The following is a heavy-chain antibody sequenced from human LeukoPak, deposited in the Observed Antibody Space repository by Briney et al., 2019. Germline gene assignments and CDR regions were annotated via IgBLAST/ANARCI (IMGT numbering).Heavy chain of an antibody. V-gene: IGHV3-20*04. Sequence: PGGSLRLSCAASGFTFDDYGMSWVRQAPGKGLGWVSGINWNGGSTGYADSVKGRFTISRDNAKNSLYLQMNSLRAEDTALYYCARATHYYESSGYDYWGQGTLVTVSS. CDR3: ARATHYYESSGYDY. CDR1: GFTFDDYG. J-gene: IGHJ4*02. D-gene: IGHD3-22*01. CDR2: INWNGGST.